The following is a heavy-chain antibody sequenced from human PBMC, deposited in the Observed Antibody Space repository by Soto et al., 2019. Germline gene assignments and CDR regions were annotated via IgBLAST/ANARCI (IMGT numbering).Heavy chain of an antibody. V-gene: IGHV3-33*01. CDR2: IWYDGSNK. CDR1: GFTFSSYG. J-gene: IGHJ5*02. D-gene: IGHD1-26*01. CDR3: ARERPGVGASLHNWFDP. Sequence: QVQLVESGGGVVQPGRSLRLSCAASGFTFSSYGMHWVRQAPGKGLEWVAVIWYDGSNKYYADSVKGRFTISRDNSKNTLYLQMNSLRAEDTAVYYCARERPGVGASLHNWFDPWGQGTLVTVSS.